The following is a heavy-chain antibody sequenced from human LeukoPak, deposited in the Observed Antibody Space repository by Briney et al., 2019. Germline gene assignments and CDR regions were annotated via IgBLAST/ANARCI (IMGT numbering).Heavy chain of an antibody. Sequence: GGSLRLSCAASGFTFSTYAMSWVRQAPGKGLEWVSTISGSGANTYYADSVKGRFTISRDNSKNTLYLQMNSLRAEDTAVYYCARDLSGYLDYWGQGTLVTVSS. D-gene: IGHD3-3*01. CDR1: GFTFSTYA. CDR3: ARDLSGYLDY. CDR2: ISGSGANT. V-gene: IGHV3-23*01. J-gene: IGHJ4*02.